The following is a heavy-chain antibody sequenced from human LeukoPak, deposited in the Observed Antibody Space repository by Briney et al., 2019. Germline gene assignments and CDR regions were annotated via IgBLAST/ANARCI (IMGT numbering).Heavy chain of an antibody. V-gene: IGHV1-2*02. J-gene: IGHJ4*02. D-gene: IGHD1-20*01. CDR1: GYTFTAYY. CDR2: INPNSGGT. Sequence: ASVKVSCKASGYTFTAYYIHWVRQAPGQGLEWMGWINPNSGGTNYAQKFQGRVTMTRDTSISTVYMELSRLISDDTAVYYCARFFSHNWNDQFFDSWGQGTLVTVSS. CDR3: ARFFSHNWNDQFFDS.